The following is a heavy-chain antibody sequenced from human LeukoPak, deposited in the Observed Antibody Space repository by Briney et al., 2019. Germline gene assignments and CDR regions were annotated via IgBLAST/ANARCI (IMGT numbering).Heavy chain of an antibody. Sequence: PGGSLRLSCTKSGPTFNRDWMGWLRQAPGKGLEWLAHIKPDESRIFYADSVKGRFALSRDNAKNSVHLRMNSLRAEDTAVYFCARLILWETSNAFDIWGQGTMVTVSS. V-gene: IGHV3-7*03. D-gene: IGHD1-26*01. CDR2: IKPDESRI. CDR1: GPTFNRDW. CDR3: ARLILWETSNAFDI. J-gene: IGHJ3*02.